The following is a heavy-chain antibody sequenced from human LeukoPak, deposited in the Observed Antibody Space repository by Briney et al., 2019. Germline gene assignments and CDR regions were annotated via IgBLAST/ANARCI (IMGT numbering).Heavy chain of an antibody. CDR2: IYYSGST. V-gene: IGHV4-30-4*01. CDR1: GGSISSGDYY. Sequence: SQTLSLTCTVSGGSISSGDYYWSWIRQPPGKGLERIGYIYYSGSTYYNPSLKSRVAISVDTSKNQFSLKLSSVTAADTAVYYCARDRLHYYGSGSPRFYYYYGMDVWGQGTTVTVSS. D-gene: IGHD3-10*01. CDR3: ARDRLHYYGSGSPRFYYYYGMDV. J-gene: IGHJ6*02.